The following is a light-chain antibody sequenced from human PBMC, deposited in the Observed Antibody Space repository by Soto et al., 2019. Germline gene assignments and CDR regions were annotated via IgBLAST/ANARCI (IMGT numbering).Light chain of an antibody. CDR3: QQYNSYSPA. V-gene: IGKV1-5*03. J-gene: IGKJ1*01. CDR2: KAS. CDR1: QSISSW. Sequence: DIQMTQSPSTLSASVGDRVTITCRASQSISSWLAWYQQKPGKAPKLLIYKASSLESGVPSRFSGSGSGTEFTLTISSLQPDDFATYYCQQYNSYSPALGKGTKVEIK.